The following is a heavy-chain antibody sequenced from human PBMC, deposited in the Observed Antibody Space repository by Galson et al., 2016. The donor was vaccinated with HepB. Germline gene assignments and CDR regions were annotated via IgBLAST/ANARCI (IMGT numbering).Heavy chain of an antibody. CDR3: TRAAENWDGMWRNGFAV. D-gene: IGHD1-1*01. Sequence: AISGDSVSNINSAWAWVGQSPSRGLEWLGRTYYRSKWFNHYAVSVKSRMTINADTSNNQFSLQLESVTLEDTAVYYCTRAAENWDGMWRNGFAVWGQGTVVTVS. J-gene: IGHJ3*01. CDR1: GDSVSNINSA. CDR2: TYYRSKWFN. V-gene: IGHV6-1*01.